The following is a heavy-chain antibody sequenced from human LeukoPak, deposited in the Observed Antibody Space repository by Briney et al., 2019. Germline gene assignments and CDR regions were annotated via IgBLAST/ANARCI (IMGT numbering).Heavy chain of an antibody. Sequence: ASVKVSCKASGGTFSSYAISWVRQAPGQGLEWMGGIIPIFGTANYAQKFQGRVTITADKSTSTAYMELSSLRSEDTAVYYCARGRGAVAGTWYYGMDVWGKGTTVTVSS. J-gene: IGHJ6*04. V-gene: IGHV1-69*06. CDR1: GGTFSSYA. CDR2: IIPIFGTA. CDR3: ARGRGAVAGTWYYGMDV. D-gene: IGHD6-19*01.